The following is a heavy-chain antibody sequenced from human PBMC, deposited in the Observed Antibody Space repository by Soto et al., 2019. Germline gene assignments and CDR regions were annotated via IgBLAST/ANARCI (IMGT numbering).Heavy chain of an antibody. CDR1: GFTVSSNY. J-gene: IGHJ1*01. D-gene: IGHD3-10*01. CDR2: IYSGGST. V-gene: IGHV3-66*01. CDR3: ARDMVRGLYPEYFQH. Sequence: GGSLRLSCAASGFTVSSNYMSWVRQAPGKGLEWVSVIYSGGSTYYADSVKGRFTISRDNSKNTLYPQMNSLRAEDTAVYYCARDMVRGLYPEYFQHWGQGTLVTVSS.